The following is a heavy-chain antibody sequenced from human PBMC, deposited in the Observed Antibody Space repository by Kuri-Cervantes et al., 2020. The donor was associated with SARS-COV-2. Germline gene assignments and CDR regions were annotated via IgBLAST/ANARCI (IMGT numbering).Heavy chain of an antibody. D-gene: IGHD6-6*01. Sequence: SETLSLTCTVSGGSISSGSYYWIWIRQPAGKGLEWIGHIYTSGSTNYNPSLKSRVTISVDTSKNQFSLKLSYVTAADTAVYYCARAIAARADYWGQGTLVTVSS. CDR1: GGSISSGSYY. CDR2: IYTSGST. V-gene: IGHV4-61*09. CDR3: ARAIAARADY. J-gene: IGHJ4*02.